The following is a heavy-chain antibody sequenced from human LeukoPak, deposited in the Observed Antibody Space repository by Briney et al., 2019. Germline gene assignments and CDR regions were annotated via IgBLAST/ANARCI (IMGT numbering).Heavy chain of an antibody. CDR1: GFTVSSNY. V-gene: IGHV3-53*01. J-gene: IGHJ6*03. D-gene: IGHD3-10*01. CDR2: IYSGGST. Sequence: GGSLTLSCAASGFTVSSNYISWVRQAPGKGLEWVSVIYSGGSTYYADSVKGRFTISRDNSKNTLYLQMNSLRAEDTAVYYCASGSGSYRTPYYYMDFWGTGTTVTVSS. CDR3: ASGSGSYRTPYYYMDF.